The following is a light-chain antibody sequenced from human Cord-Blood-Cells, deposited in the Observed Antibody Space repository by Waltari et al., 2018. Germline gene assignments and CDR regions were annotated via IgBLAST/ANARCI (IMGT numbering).Light chain of an antibody. CDR2: WAS. CDR3: QQAYSTPIT. J-gene: IGKJ5*01. CDR1: QSVLYSSTNRNY. V-gene: IGKV4-1*01. Sequence: IVMTQSPDSLAMSLSESPTIQRQSSQSVLYSSTNRNYLAWYQQKPGQAPKLLIYWASTLESGVPDRFSGSGSGTDFTLTISSLQAEDVAVYYCQQAYSTPITFGQGTRLEIK.